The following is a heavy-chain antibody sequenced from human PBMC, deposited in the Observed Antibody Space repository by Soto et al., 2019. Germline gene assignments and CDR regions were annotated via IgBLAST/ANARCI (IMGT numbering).Heavy chain of an antibody. CDR1: GYTFTSYG. Sequence: ASVKVSCKASGYTFTSYGISWVRQAPGLGLEWMGWISAYNGNTNYAQKLQGRVTMTTDTSTSTAYMELRSLRSDDTAVYYCARAGRYSSGWYFSAYYFDYWGQGTLVTVSS. CDR2: ISAYNGNT. V-gene: IGHV1-18*04. D-gene: IGHD6-19*01. J-gene: IGHJ4*02. CDR3: ARAGRYSSGWYFSAYYFDY.